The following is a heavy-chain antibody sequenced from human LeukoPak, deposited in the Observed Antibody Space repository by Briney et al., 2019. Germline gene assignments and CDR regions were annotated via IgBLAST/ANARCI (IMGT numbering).Heavy chain of an antibody. CDR2: ISSSGSTI. V-gene: IGHV3-11*04. CDR1: GFTFSDYY. Sequence: GGSLRLSCAASGFTFSDYYMSWIRQAPGKGLEWVSYISSSGSTIYYADSVKGRFTISRDNAKNSLYLQLNSLRAEDPAVYYRASTDGYNFRPYWGQGTLVTVPS. D-gene: IGHD5-24*01. CDR3: ASTDGYNFRPY. J-gene: IGHJ4*02.